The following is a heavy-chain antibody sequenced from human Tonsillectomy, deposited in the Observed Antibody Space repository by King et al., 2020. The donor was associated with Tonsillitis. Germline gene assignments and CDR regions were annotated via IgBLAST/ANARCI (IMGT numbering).Heavy chain of an antibody. CDR3: ASDSTLEAHLLVPEAFQH. CDR1: GYTFINYY. V-gene: IGHV1-46*01. D-gene: IGHD3-10*01. CDR2: INPRGGMT. J-gene: IGHJ1*01. Sequence: VQLVESGAEVKKPGASVKFSCKASGYTFINYYMHWVRQAPGQGLEWMGIINPRGGMTSYAQKFQGRVTMTRDTSTNTVYMELISLKSEDTAVYYCASDSTLEAHLLVPEAFQHWGQGTLVTVSS.